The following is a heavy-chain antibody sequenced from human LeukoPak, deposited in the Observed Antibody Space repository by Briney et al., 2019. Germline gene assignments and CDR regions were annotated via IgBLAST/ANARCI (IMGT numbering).Heavy chain of an antibody. J-gene: IGHJ4*02. CDR2: ISGSGHTT. CDR3: AKDYYDSGSYYYPFDY. CDR1: GFTFSSYA. D-gene: IGHD3-10*01. Sequence: GGSLRLSCAASGFTFSSYAMSWVRQAPGKGLEWVSGISGSGHTTYYADSVKGRFTISRDNSKNTLYLQMNSLRAEDTAVYYCAKDYYDSGSYYYPFDYWGQGTLVTVPS. V-gene: IGHV3-23*01.